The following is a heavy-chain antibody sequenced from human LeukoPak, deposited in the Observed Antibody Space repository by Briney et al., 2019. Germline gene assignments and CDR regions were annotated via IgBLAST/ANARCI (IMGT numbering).Heavy chain of an antibody. CDR1: GGSISSYY. D-gene: IGHD4-17*01. J-gene: IGHJ4*02. Sequence: SETLSLTCTVSGGSISSYYWSWIRQPPGKGLEWIGYIYYSGSTNYNPSLKSRVTISVDTSKNQFSLKLSSVTAADTAVYYCARARYGDYGDYYFDYWGQGTLVTVSS. CDR2: IYYSGST. CDR3: ARARYGDYGDYYFDY. V-gene: IGHV4-59*01.